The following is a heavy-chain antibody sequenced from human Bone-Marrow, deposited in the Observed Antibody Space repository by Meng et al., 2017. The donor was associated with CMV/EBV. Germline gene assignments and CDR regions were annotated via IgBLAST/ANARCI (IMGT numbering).Heavy chain of an antibody. Sequence: LTCAASGFTFSSYAMHWVRQAPGKGLEWVAVISYDGSNKYYADSVKGRFTISRDNSKNTLYLQMNSLRAEDTAVYYCARDLLAPGDYWGQGTLVTVSS. J-gene: IGHJ4*02. CDR3: ARDLLAPGDY. CDR1: GFTFSSYA. V-gene: IGHV3-30*04. CDR2: ISYDGSNK.